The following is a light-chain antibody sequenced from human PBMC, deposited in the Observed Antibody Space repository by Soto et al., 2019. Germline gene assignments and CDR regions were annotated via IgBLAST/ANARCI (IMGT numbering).Light chain of an antibody. V-gene: IGKV3-20*01. J-gene: IGKJ2*01. CDR2: DAS. CDR1: QSVSGSF. CDR3: QQYGSSPDT. Sequence: EIVLTQSPGTLSLSPGERATLSCRASQSVSGSFLAWYQQKPGQAPRLLIYDASNRATGIPDGFSGSGSGTDFTLTISGLEPEDFAVYYCQQYGSSPDTFGQGTKLEIK.